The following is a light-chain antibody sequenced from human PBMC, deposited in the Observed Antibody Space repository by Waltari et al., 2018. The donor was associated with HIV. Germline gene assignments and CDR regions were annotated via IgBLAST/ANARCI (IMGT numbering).Light chain of an antibody. V-gene: IGKV3-20*01. CDR3: QQYGRSPPVT. CDR2: GAS. CDR1: QSVSSRY. J-gene: IGKJ4*01. Sequence: ELVLTQSPGTLSLSAGERATLPCRASQSVSSRYLAWYQQKPGQAPRLLIYGASSRATGIPDRFSGSGSGTDFTLTISRLEPEDFAVYYCQQYGRSPPVTFGGGTKVEIK.